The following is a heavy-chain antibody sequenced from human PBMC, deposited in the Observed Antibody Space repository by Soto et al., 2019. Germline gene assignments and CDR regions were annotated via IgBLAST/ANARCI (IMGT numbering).Heavy chain of an antibody. J-gene: IGHJ4*02. CDR2: ISAYNGNT. D-gene: IGHD3-10*01. CDR1: GYTFTSYG. Sequence: ASVKVSCKASGYTFTSYGISWVRQAPGQGLEWMGWISAYNGNTNYAQKLQGRVTMTTDTSTSTAYMELRSLRSDDTAVYYCARDYSSEELLWFGEARDYWGQGTLLTVSS. CDR3: ARDYSSEELLWFGEARDY. V-gene: IGHV1-18*04.